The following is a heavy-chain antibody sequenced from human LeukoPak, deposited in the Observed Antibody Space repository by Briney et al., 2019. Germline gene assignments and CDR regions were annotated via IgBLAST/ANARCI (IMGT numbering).Heavy chain of an antibody. V-gene: IGHV4-38-2*02. J-gene: IGHJ5*02. D-gene: IGHD6-13*01. CDR2: IYHSGST. CDR3: ARALGGAAAGKSGHWFDP. CDR1: GYSISSGYY. Sequence: PSETLSLTCTVSGYSISSGYYWGWIRQPPGKGLEWIGSIYHSGSTYYNPSLKSRDTISVDTSKNQFSLKLSSVTAADTAVYYCARALGGAAAGKSGHWFDPWGQGTLVTVSS.